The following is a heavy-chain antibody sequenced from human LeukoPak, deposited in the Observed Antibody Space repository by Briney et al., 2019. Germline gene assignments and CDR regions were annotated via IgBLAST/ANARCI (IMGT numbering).Heavy chain of an antibody. V-gene: IGHV3-23*01. D-gene: IGHD1-1*01. CDR3: AKGHDTRTATLDY. J-gene: IGHJ4*02. CDR2: IGGSDGGT. CDR1: AFTFSIYA. Sequence: PGGSLRLSCAASAFTFSIYAMNWVRQAPGKGLEWVSAIGGSDGGTYYADSVKGRFTISRDNSRNTLYLEMNSLTAEDTAIYYCAKGHDTRTATLDYWGQGTVVTVSS.